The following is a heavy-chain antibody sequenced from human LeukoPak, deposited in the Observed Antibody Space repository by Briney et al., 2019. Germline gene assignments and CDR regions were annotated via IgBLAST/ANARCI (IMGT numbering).Heavy chain of an antibody. CDR2: INPNRGGT. V-gene: IGHV1-2*02. CDR3: ARESLLWFGEDDY. J-gene: IGHJ4*02. Sequence: ASVKVSCKASGYTFTGYYMHWVRQAPGQGLEWMGWINPNRGGTNYAQKFQGRVTMTTDTSISTAYMELSRLRSDDTAVYYCARESLLWFGEDDYWGQGTLVTVSS. D-gene: IGHD3-10*01. CDR1: GYTFTGYY.